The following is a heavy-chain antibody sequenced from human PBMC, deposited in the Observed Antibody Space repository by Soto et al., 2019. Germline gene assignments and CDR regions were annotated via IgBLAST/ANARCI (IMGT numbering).Heavy chain of an antibody. D-gene: IGHD3-9*01. Sequence: GGSLRLSCAASGFTFSTYDMTWVRQAPGKGLEWVSAISGSGGSTYYADSVKGRFTISRDNSKNTLYLQMNSLRAEDTAVYYCAKVGYFDWLFSPDYYYYGMDVWGQGTTVTSP. CDR3: AKVGYFDWLFSPDYYYYGMDV. J-gene: IGHJ6*02. V-gene: IGHV3-23*01. CDR1: GFTFSTYD. CDR2: ISGSGGST.